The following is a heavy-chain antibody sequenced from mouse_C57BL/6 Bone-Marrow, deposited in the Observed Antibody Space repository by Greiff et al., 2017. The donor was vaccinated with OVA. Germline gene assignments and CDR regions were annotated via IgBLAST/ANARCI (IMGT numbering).Heavy chain of an antibody. CDR1: GYTFTDYN. Sequence: VQLQQSGPELVKPGASVKIPCKASGYTFTDYNMDWVKQSHGKSLEWIGDINPNNGGTIYNQKFKGKATLTVDKSSSTAYMELRSLTSEDTAVYYCARDYYGSSKAWFAYWGQGTLVTVSA. V-gene: IGHV1-18*01. D-gene: IGHD1-1*01. CDR2: INPNNGGT. CDR3: ARDYYGSSKAWFAY. J-gene: IGHJ3*01.